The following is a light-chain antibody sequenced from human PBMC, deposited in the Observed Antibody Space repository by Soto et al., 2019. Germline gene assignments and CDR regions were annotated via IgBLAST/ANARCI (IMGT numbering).Light chain of an antibody. Sequence: IVMTHPPDTLSVSPGERATLSCRSSQSVSSNLAWYQQKPGQAPRLLIYGASTRATGIPARFSGSGSGTEFTLTISSLQSEDFAVYYCQQYNNWPPWTFGQGTKV. CDR2: GAS. V-gene: IGKV3-15*01. CDR3: QQYNNWPPWT. J-gene: IGKJ1*01. CDR1: QSVSSN.